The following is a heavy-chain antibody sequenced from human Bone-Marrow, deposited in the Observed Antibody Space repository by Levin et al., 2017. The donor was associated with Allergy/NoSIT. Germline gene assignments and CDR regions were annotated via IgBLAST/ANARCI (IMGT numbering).Heavy chain of an antibody. CDR2: INHSGST. J-gene: IGHJ4*02. V-gene: IGHV4-34*01. CDR3: ARGRRSARYSGYAGDYYFDY. Sequence: SETLSLTCAVYGGSFSGYYWSWIRQPPGKGLEWIGEINHSGSTNYNPSLKSRVTISVDTSKNQFSLKLSSVTAADTAVYYCARGRRSARYSGYAGDYYFDYWGQGTLVTVSS. CDR1: GGSFSGYY. D-gene: IGHD5-12*01.